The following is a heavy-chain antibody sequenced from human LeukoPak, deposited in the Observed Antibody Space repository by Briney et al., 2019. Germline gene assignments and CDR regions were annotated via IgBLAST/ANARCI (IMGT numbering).Heavy chain of an antibody. Sequence: SETLSLTCTVSGDSINRSSYYWGWIRQPPGKGLEWIATVYYTGTTYYNPSLKSRVIISADTSKNQSSLKLSSVTAADTAVYHYVRQAGYFDYWGQGTLVTVSS. J-gene: IGHJ4*02. CDR3: VRQAGYFDY. CDR2: VYYTGTT. CDR1: GDSINRSSYY. V-gene: IGHV4-39*01.